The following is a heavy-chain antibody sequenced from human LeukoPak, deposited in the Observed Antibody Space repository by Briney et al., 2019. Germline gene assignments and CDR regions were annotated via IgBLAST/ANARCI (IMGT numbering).Heavy chain of an antibody. CDR1: GLTFDDYA. V-gene: IGHV3-9*01. Sequence: AGGSLRLSCAASGLTFDDYAMHWVRQAPGKGLEWVSGISWDSGSIGYADSVKGRFTISRDNAKNSLYLQMNSLRAEDTALYYCAKDMLGDILTGSYFDYWGQGTLVTVSS. CDR2: ISWDSGSI. CDR3: AKDMLGDILTGSYFDY. D-gene: IGHD3-9*01. J-gene: IGHJ4*02.